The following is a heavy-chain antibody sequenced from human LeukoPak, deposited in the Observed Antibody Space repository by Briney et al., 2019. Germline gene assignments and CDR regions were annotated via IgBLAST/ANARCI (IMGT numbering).Heavy chain of an antibody. Sequence: GGSLRLSCAASGFTFSNYWMSWVRQAPGKGLEWVAQIKQDGSENYYVDSVKGRFTISRDNAKNSLYLQLNSLRAEDTALYYCARDKQLGATTGSWFDPWGRGTLVTVSS. J-gene: IGHJ5*02. CDR1: GFTFSNYW. CDR3: ARDKQLGATTGSWFDP. D-gene: IGHD1-26*01. CDR2: IKQDGSEN. V-gene: IGHV3-7*01.